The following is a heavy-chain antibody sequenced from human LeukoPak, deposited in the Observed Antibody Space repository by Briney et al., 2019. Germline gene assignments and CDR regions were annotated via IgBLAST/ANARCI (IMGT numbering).Heavy chain of an antibody. V-gene: IGHV3-33*01. D-gene: IGHD3/OR15-3a*01. CDR1: GFTFSSYG. CDR3: ARDADLYYFDY. J-gene: IGHJ4*02. Sequence: PGGSLRLSCAVSGFTFSSYGMYWVRQAPGKGLEWVAVIWYDGSKKYYAESVKGRFTISRDNSKNTLYLQMNSLRAEDTAVYYCARDADLYYFDYWGQGTLVTVSS. CDR2: IWYDGSKK.